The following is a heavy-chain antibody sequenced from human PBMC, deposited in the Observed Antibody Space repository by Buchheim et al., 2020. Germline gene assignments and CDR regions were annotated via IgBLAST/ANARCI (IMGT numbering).Heavy chain of an antibody. J-gene: IGHJ4*02. CDR3: AKDRSVRVGTYCGGDCYLDS. V-gene: IGHV3-23*01. D-gene: IGHD2-21*02. CDR2: ISGGDDSST. CDR1: GFTFTAYA. Sequence: EVQLLESGGGLVQPGGSLRLSCAASGFTFTAYAMSWVRQAPGKGLEWVSSISGGDDSSTYYADPVKGRFTISRDNSKTTLDLHMNSLRAEDTAVYYCAKDRSVRVGTYCGGDCYLDSWGQGTL.